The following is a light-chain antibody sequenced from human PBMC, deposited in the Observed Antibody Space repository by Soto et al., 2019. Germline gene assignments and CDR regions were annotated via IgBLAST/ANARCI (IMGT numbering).Light chain of an antibody. J-gene: IGKJ1*01. V-gene: IGKV1-5*03. CDR1: QSISSW. CDR2: KAS. Sequence: IHMTPPASTLSASVQDRVTITCRASQSISSWLAWYQQKPGKAPNLLIYKASTLESGVPSRFSGSGSGTEFTLTISSVQPDDFATYYCQRANSSPRTFGQGTKV. CDR3: QRANSSPRT.